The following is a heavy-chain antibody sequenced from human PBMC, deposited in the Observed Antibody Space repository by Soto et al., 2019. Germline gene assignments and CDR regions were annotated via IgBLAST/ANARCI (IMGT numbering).Heavy chain of an antibody. D-gene: IGHD2-2*02. J-gene: IGHJ4*02. Sequence: SETLSLTCTVSGGSISGYYWSWIRQNPGKGLEWIGYIYYSGSTYYNPSLKSRVTISVDTSKNQFSLKLSSVTAADTAVYYCGLGAAPKPYFDYWGQGTLVTVSS. CDR2: IYYSGST. V-gene: IGHV4-59*06. CDR3: GLGAAPKPYFDY. CDR1: GGSISGYY.